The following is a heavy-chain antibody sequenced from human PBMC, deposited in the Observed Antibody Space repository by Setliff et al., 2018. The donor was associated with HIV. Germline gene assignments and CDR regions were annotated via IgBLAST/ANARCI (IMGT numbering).Heavy chain of an antibody. D-gene: IGHD3-16*01. J-gene: IGHJ4*02. CDR1: GYTFTSYA. CDR2: IHAGNGYT. CDR3: ARIWGIPPLYYFDY. Sequence: GASVKVSCKASGYTFTSYAMHWVRQAPGQRLEWMGWIHAGNGYTKYSQKFQGRVTFTRDTSASAAYMDLSSLRSEDTAVYYCARIWGIPPLYYFDYWGQGTQVTVSS. V-gene: IGHV1-3*01.